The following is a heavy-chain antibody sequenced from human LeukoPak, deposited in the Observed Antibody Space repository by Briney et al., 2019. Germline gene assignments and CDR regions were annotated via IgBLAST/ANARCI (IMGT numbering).Heavy chain of an antibody. CDR2: ISSSSSYI. CDR1: GFTFSSYS. J-gene: IGHJ3*02. CDR3: ARNSGSYSAEDAFDI. V-gene: IGHV3-21*01. Sequence: GGSLRLSCAASGFTFSSYSMNWVRQAPGKGLEWVSPISSSSSYIYYADSVKGRFTISRDNAKNSLHLQMNSLRAEDTAVYYCARNSGSYSAEDAFDIWGQGTMVTVSS. D-gene: IGHD1-26*01.